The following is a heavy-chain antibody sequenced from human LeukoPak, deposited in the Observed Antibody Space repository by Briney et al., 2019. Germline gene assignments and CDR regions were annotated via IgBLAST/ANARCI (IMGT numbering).Heavy chain of an antibody. Sequence: GASVKVSCTASGYTFTSNYIHWVRQAPGQGLEWMGMIYPRDGSTSYAQKSQGRVTVTRDTSTSTVHMELSGLRSEDTAVYYCARDQEGFDYWGQGTLVTVSS. CDR1: GYTFTSNY. V-gene: IGHV1-46*01. J-gene: IGHJ4*02. CDR3: ARDQEGFDY. CDR2: IYPRDGST.